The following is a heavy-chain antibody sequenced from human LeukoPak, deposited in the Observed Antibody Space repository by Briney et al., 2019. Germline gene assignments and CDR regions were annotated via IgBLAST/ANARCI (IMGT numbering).Heavy chain of an antibody. CDR3: AGARGPSDY. Sequence: SETLSLTCAVYGGSFSGCYWSWIRQPPGKGLEWIGEINHSGSTNYNPSLKSRVTISVDTSKNQFSLKLSSVTAADTAVYYCAGARGPSDYWGQGTLVTVSS. CDR1: GGSFSGCY. J-gene: IGHJ4*02. V-gene: IGHV4-34*01. CDR2: INHSGST.